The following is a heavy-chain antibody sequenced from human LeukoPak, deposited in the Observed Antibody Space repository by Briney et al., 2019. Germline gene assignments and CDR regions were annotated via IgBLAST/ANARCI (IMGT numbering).Heavy chain of an antibody. D-gene: IGHD6-6*01. CDR1: GFTFSSYE. CDR2: ISSSGGTI. CDR3: ARMRPELDY. V-gene: IGHV3-48*03. J-gene: IGHJ4*02. Sequence: PGGSLRLPCAASGFTFSSYEMNWVRQAPGKGLEWVSYISSSGGTIYYADSVKGRFTISRDNAKNSLYLQMNSLRAEDTAVYYCARMRPELDYWGQGTLVTVSS.